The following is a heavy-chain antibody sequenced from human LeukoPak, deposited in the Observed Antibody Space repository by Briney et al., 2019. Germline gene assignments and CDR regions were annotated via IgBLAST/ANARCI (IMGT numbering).Heavy chain of an antibody. J-gene: IGHJ5*02. V-gene: IGHV4-39*07. CDR2: IYHSGST. Sequence: SETLSLTCTVSGGSISSSSYYWGWIRQPPGKGLEWIGSIYHSGSTYYNPSLKSRVIISVDTSKNQFSLKLSSVTAADTAVYYCARAGSGSYYNVRRIWFDPWGQGTLVTVSS. D-gene: IGHD3-10*01. CDR1: GGSISSSSYY. CDR3: ARAGSGSYYNVRRIWFDP.